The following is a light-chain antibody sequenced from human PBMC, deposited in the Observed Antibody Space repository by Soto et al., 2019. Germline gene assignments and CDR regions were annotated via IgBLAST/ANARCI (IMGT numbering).Light chain of an antibody. Sequence: EIVMTQSPATLSVSPGEGATLSCRASQSVSSKLAWYQQKPGQAPRLLIYGASTRATGIPARFSGSGSGTEFTLIISSLQSEDFAVYYCQHFVNSLTWTFGQGTKVELK. V-gene: IGKV3-15*01. CDR2: GAS. J-gene: IGKJ1*01. CDR3: QHFVNSLTWT. CDR1: QSVSSK.